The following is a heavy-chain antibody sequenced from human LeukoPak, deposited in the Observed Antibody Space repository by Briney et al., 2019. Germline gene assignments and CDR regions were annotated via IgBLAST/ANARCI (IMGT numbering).Heavy chain of an antibody. CDR3: ARGVDY. CDR2: ISTGSGTI. V-gene: IGHV3-48*01. CDR1: GFTFSTYS. J-gene: IGHJ4*02. Sequence: GGSLRLSCAASGFTFSTYSMNWVRQAPGKGLEWVSYISTGSGTIYYADSVKGRFSISRDNAKNSLFLQMNSLRGEDTAVYYCARGVDYWGQGTLVTVSS.